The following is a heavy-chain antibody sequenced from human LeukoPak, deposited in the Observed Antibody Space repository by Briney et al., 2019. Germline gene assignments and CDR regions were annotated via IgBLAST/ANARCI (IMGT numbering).Heavy chain of an antibody. J-gene: IGHJ4*02. CDR3: TTGLIDYYDSSGYPRNDY. V-gene: IGHV3-15*01. CDR2: IKSKTDGGTT. Sequence: GGSLRLSCAASGFTFSNAWMSWVRQAPGKGLEWVGRIKSKTDGGTTDYAAPVKGRFTISRDDSKNTLYLQMNSLKTEDTAVYYCTTGLIDYYDSSGYPRNDYWGQGTLVTVSS. CDR1: GFTFSNAW. D-gene: IGHD3-22*01.